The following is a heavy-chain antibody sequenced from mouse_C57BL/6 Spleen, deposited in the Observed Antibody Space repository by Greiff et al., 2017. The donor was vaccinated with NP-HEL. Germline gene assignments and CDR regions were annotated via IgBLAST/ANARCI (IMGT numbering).Heavy chain of an antibody. D-gene: IGHD3-3*01. CDR1: GFNIKDDY. J-gene: IGHJ4*01. V-gene: IGHV14-4*01. Sequence: EVQLQQSGAELVRPGASVKLSCTASGFNIKDDYMHWVKQRPEQGLEWIGWIDPENGDTEYASKFQGKATITADTSSNTAYRQLSSLTSEDTAVYYCTTRALGAMDYWGQGTSVTVSS. CDR2: IDPENGDT. CDR3: TTRALGAMDY.